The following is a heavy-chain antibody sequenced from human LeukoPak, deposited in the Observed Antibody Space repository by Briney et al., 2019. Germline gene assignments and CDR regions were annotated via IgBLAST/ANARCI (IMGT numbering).Heavy chain of an antibody. V-gene: IGHV4-38-2*01. Sequence: SETLSLTCAVSGYSISSGYYWGWIRQPPGKGLEWIGSIYHSGSTYYNPSLKSRVTISVDTSKNQFSLKLSSVTAADTAVYYCARLRYDSSGEYYYMVVWGKGTTVTVSS. CDR3: ARLRYDSSGEYYYMVV. J-gene: IGHJ6*03. CDR2: IYHSGST. D-gene: IGHD3-22*01. CDR1: GYSISSGYY.